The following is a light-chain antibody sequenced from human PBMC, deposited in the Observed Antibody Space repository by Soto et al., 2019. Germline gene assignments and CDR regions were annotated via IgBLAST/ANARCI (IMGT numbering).Light chain of an antibody. CDR3: QQHINWPLT. J-gene: IGKJ4*01. CDR1: QTVSSS. V-gene: IGKV3-11*01. CDR2: EVS. Sequence: EIVLTQSPATLSLSPGERATLSCRASQTVSSSLAWYQQKPGQAPRLLIYEVSNRATGIPARFSGSGSGAGFPSTLQRLVAWDFALYYCQQHINWPLTFGGGTKV.